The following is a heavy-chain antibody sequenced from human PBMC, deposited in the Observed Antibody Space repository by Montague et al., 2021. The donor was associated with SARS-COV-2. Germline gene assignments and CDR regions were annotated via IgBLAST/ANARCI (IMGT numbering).Heavy chain of an antibody. CDR3: ARDLDDGSGSYYFDY. D-gene: IGHD3-10*01. V-gene: IGHV3-30-3*01. CDR2: ISYDGSNK. J-gene: IGHJ4*02. Sequence: SLRLSCAASGFTFSSYAMHWVRRAPGKGLEWVAVISYDGSNKYYADSVKGRFTISRDNSKNTLYLQMNSLRAEDMAVYYCARDLDDGSGSYYFDYWGQGTLVTVSS. CDR1: GFTFSSYA.